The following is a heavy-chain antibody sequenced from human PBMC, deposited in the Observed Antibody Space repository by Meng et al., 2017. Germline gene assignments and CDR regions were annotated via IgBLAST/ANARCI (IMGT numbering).Heavy chain of an antibody. Sequence: VQRVEAGGGLGQPGRSLRLSCAASGFTFSSYGMQWVRQAPGKGLEGVAVIWYDGSNKYYADSVKGRFTISRDNSKNTLYLQMNSLRAEDTAVYYCARVVYSSGWSFDYWGQGTLVTVSS. CDR3: ARVVYSSGWSFDY. V-gene: IGHV3-33*01. CDR2: IWYDGSNK. J-gene: IGHJ4*02. D-gene: IGHD6-19*01. CDR1: GFTFSSYG.